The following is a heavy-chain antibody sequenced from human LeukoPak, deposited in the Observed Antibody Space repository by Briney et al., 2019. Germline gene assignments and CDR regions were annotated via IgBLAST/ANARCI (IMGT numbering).Heavy chain of an antibody. V-gene: IGHV4-4*07. CDR1: GGSISSYY. J-gene: IGHJ6*02. Sequence: SETLSLTCTASGGSISSYYWSWIRQPAGKGLEWIGRIYTSGSTNYNPSLKSRVTMSVDTSKNQFSLKLSSVTAADTAVYYCARDQDYDFWSGYQNYGMDVWGQGTTVTVSS. CDR3: ARDQDYDFWSGYQNYGMDV. D-gene: IGHD3-3*01. CDR2: IYTSGST.